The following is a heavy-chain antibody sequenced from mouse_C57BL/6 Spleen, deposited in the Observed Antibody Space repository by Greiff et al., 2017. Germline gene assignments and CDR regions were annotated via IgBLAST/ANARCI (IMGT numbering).Heavy chain of an antibody. CDR2: INPNNGGT. J-gene: IGHJ1*03. CDR3: ASLWLRRLYFDV. CDR1: GYTFTDYN. D-gene: IGHD2-2*01. V-gene: IGHV1-18*01. Sequence: VQLKESGPELVKPGASVKIPCKASGYTFTDYNMDWVKQSHGKSLEWIGDINPNNGGTIYNQKFKGKATLTVDKSSSTAYMELRSLTSEDTAVYYWASLWLRRLYFDVWGTGTTVTVSS.